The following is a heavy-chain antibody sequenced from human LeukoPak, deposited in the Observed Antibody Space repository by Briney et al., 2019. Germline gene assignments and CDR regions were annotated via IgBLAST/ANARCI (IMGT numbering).Heavy chain of an antibody. D-gene: IGHD5-18*01. Sequence: PRGSLRLSCAASGFTFSSYGMHWVRQAPGKGLEWVAFIRYDGSNKYYADSVKGRFTISRDNSKNTLYLQMNSLRAEDTAVYYCAKGHTAMVSNYYYMDVWGKGTTVTVSS. J-gene: IGHJ6*03. CDR3: AKGHTAMVSNYYYMDV. CDR1: GFTFSSYG. CDR2: IRYDGSNK. V-gene: IGHV3-30*02.